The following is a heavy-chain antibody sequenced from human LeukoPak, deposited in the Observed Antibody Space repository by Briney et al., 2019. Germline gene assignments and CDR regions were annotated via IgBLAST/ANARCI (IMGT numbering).Heavy chain of an antibody. CDR2: IWYDASNK. D-gene: IGHD1-7*01. CDR3: VRGVGVSRFNYLDP. Sequence: GGSLRLSCAASGFTFSSFGMHWVRQAPGKGLEWVAVIWYDASNKYYGASVKGRFTISRDNSKNTLYLQMNSLRDDDTAVYYCVRGVGVSRFNYLDPWGQGTLVIVSS. J-gene: IGHJ5*02. V-gene: IGHV3-33*01. CDR1: GFTFSSFG.